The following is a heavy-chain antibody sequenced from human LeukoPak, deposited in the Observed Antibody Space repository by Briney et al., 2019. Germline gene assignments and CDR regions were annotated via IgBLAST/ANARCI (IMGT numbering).Heavy chain of an antibody. J-gene: IGHJ4*02. CDR1: GFSFSDYS. D-gene: IGHD3-16*01. CDR3: ASSPSWGPPDS. Sequence: GGSLRLSCAASGFSFSDYSMNWVRQAPGKGLEWVSLIYSGGSTYYADSVKGRFTISRDNSKNTLYLHMNSLRAEDTAVYYCASSPSWGPPDSWGQGTLVTVSS. CDR2: IYSGGST. V-gene: IGHV3-53*01.